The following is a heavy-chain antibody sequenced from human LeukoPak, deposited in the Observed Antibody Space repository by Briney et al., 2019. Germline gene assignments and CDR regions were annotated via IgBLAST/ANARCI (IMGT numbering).Heavy chain of an antibody. J-gene: IGHJ5*02. V-gene: IGHV1-8*02. CDR2: INPNSGYT. Sequence: ASVKVSCKASGYTFTSYDINWVRQATGQGLEWMGWINPNSGYTGYAQKFQGRVTMTRNTSISTAYMELSSLRSEGTAVYYCARGDTLVPHIPWGQGTLVTVSS. CDR1: GYTFTSYD. CDR3: ARGDTLVPHIP. D-gene: IGHD2-15*01.